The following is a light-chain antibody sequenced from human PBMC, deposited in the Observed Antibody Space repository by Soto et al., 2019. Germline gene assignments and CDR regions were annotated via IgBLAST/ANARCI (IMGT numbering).Light chain of an antibody. CDR3: QQYNNWPRRT. Sequence: EIVMTQSPATLSLSPGERATLSCRASQSVSINLAWYQQKPGQAPRLLIYGTSTRATGIPARFSGGGSGTEFTLTISSLQSEDFAVYYCQQYNNWPRRTCGQGTKVEI. CDR2: GTS. J-gene: IGKJ1*01. V-gene: IGKV3-15*01. CDR1: QSVSIN.